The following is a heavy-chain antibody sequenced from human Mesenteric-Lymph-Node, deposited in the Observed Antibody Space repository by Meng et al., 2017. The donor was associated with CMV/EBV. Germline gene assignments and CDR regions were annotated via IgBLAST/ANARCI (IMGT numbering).Heavy chain of an antibody. D-gene: IGHD1-26*01. CDR1: GFTFSNAW. CDR2: IKSKTDGGTT. V-gene: IGHV3-15*01. CDR3: TTDGGSYSNFDY. J-gene: IGHJ4*02. Sequence: GESLKISCAASGFTFSNAWMSWVRQAPGKGLEWVGRIKSKTDGGTTDYAAPVKGRFTISRDDSKNTLYLQMNSLKTEDTAVYYCTTDGGSYSNFDYWGQGTLVTVSS.